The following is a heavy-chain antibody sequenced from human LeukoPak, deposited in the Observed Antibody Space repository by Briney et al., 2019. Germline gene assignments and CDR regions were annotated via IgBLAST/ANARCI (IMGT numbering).Heavy chain of an antibody. J-gene: IGHJ4*02. Sequence: PGRSLRLSCAASGLTFSSYGMHWVRQVPGKGLEWVAVISYDGVDKYYADSVKGRFTISRDNSKNTLYLQMNSLRLEDTAVYYCAKDRVVGITTHFDYWGQGTLVTVSS. D-gene: IGHD1-26*01. CDR2: ISYDGVDK. V-gene: IGHV3-30*18. CDR1: GLTFSSYG. CDR3: AKDRVVGITTHFDY.